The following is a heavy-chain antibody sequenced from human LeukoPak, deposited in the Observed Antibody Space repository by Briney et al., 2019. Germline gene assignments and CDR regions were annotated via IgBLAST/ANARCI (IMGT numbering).Heavy chain of an antibody. J-gene: IGHJ4*02. V-gene: IGHV3-48*03. CDR3: ARDRSPYCTNGICYKKGDYFDY. CDR2: ISSSGSTI. D-gene: IGHD2-8*01. Sequence: GRSLRLSCAASGFTFSSYELNWVRQAPGKGLEWVSYISSSGSTIYYADSVKGRFTISRDNAKNSLYLQMDSLRAEDTAVYYCARDRSPYCTNGICYKKGDYFDYWGQGTLVTVSS. CDR1: GFTFSSYE.